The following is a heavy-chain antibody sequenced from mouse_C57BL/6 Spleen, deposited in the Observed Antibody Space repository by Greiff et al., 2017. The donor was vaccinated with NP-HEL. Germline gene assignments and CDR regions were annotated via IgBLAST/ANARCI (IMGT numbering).Heavy chain of an antibody. CDR1: GYTFTSYW. J-gene: IGHJ3*01. CDR3: ARGGVINYGSSWFAY. V-gene: IGHV1-52*01. CDR2: IDPSDSET. D-gene: IGHD1-1*01. Sequence: QVQLKEPGAELVRPGSSVKLSCKASGYTFTSYWMPWVKQRPIQGLEWIGNIDPSDSETHYNQKFKDKATLTVDKSSSTAYMQLSSLTSEDSAFYYCARGGVINYGSSWFAYWGQGTLVTVSA.